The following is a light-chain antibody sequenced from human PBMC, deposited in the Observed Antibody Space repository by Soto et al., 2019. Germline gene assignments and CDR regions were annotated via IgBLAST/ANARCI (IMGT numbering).Light chain of an antibody. CDR2: AAS. CDR3: QHYNSYSEA. V-gene: IGKV1-39*01. Sequence: DIQMTQSPSSLSASVGDRVTITCRASQSISSYLNWYQQKPGKAPKLLIYAASSLQSGVPSRFSGSGSDTEFTLTISSLQPDDFATYYCQHYNSYSEAFGQGTKVDIK. CDR1: QSISSY. J-gene: IGKJ1*01.